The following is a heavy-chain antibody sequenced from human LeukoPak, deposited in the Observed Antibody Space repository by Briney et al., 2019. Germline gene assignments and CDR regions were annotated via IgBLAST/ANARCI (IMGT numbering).Heavy chain of an antibody. V-gene: IGHV4-61*01. CDR1: GGSVNGGSYY. J-gene: IGHJ4*02. CDR3: ARAAYSGSYHSDY. Sequence: SETLSLTCTVSGGSVNGGSYYWNWIRQPPGKGLEWIGYIYYSGSTNYNPSLKSRVTISVDTSKNQFSLELSSVTAADTAVYYCARAAYSGSYHSDYWGQGTRVTVSS. CDR2: IYYSGST. D-gene: IGHD1-26*01.